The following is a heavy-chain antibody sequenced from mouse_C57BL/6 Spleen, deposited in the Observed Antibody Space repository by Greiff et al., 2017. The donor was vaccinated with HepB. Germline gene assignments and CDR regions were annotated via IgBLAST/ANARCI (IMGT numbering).Heavy chain of an antibody. CDR3: ARVRATVVAPAMDY. CDR2: IDPNSGGT. J-gene: IGHJ4*01. D-gene: IGHD1-1*01. CDR1: GYTFTSYW. V-gene: IGHV1-72*01. Sequence: QVQLQQPGAELVKPGASVKLSCKASGYTFTSYWMHWVKQRPGRGLEWIGRIDPNSGGTKYNEKFKSKATLTVDKPSSPAYMQLSSLTSEDSAVYYCARVRATVVAPAMDYWGQGTSVTVSS.